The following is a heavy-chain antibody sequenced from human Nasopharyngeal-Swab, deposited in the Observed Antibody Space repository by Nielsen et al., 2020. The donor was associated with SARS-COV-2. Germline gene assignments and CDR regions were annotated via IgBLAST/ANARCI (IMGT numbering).Heavy chain of an antibody. D-gene: IGHD2-15*01. CDR1: GGTVSSYA. V-gene: IGHV1-69*04. CDR2: IIPILGIP. J-gene: IGHJ5*02. CDR3: ARGGRANIDP. Sequence: SVQVSCNASGGTVSSYAISWVRQAPAQGLEWMGRIIPILGIPNYAQKFQGRLTITADTSKNQFSLKLSSVTAADTAVYYCARGGRANIDPWGLGTQVTVSS.